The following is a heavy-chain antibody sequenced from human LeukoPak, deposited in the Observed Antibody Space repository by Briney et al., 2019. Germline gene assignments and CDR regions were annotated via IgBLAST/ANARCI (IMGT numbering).Heavy chain of an antibody. J-gene: IGHJ4*02. CDR2: ISSSGSNI. D-gene: IGHD1-26*01. CDR1: GFTFSSYE. Sequence: PGGSLRLSCAASGFTFSSYEMNWVRQAPGKGLEWVSYISSSGSNIYYADSVKGRFTISRDNAKNSLYLQMNSLRAEDTAVYYCARTVGATGYWGQGPLVTVSS. CDR3: ARTVGATGY. V-gene: IGHV3-48*03.